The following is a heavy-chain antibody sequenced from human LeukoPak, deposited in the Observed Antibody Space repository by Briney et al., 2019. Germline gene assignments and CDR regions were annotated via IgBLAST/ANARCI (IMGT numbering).Heavy chain of an antibody. CDR2: IKQEGSEK. CDR1: GFTFSSYW. V-gene: IGHV3-7*01. J-gene: IGHJ6*02. Sequence: GGSLRLSCAASGFTFSSYWMSWVRQAPGKGLEWVANIKQEGSEKYYVDSVKGRFTISRDNFKNTLYLQMNSLRAEDTAVYYCAKDEAWFGELLSIYYYYYGMDVWGQGTTVTVSS. CDR3: AKDEAWFGELLSIYYYYYGMDV. D-gene: IGHD3-10*01.